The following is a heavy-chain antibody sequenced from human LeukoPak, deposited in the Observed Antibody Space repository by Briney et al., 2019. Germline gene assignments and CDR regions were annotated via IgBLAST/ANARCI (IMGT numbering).Heavy chain of an antibody. J-gene: IGHJ4*02. CDR2: INPNSGGT. V-gene: IGHV1-2*02. CDR1: GYTFTGYY. Sequence: ASVKVSCKASGYTFTGYYMHWVRQAPGQGLEWMGWINPNSGGTNYAQKFQGRVTMTRDTSISTAYMELSRLRSDDTAVYYCARDILYGSSGYYPLWGQGTLVTVSS. CDR3: ARDILYGSSGYYPL. D-gene: IGHD3-22*01.